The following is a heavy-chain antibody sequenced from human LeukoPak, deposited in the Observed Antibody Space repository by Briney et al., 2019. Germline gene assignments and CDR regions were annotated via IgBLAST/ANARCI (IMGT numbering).Heavy chain of an antibody. J-gene: IGHJ4*02. CDR3: ARESLSGSSWYGCLDY. CDR2: INPNSGGT. Sequence: ASVKVSCKASGYTFTGYYMHWVRQAPGQGLEWMGWINPNSGGTNYAQKFQGRVTMTRDTSISTAYMELGRLRSDDTAVYYCARESLSGSSWYGCLDYWGQGTLVTVSS. V-gene: IGHV1-2*02. CDR1: GYTFTGYY. D-gene: IGHD6-13*01.